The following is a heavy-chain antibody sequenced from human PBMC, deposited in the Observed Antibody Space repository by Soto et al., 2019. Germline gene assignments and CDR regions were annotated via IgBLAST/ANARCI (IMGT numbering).Heavy chain of an antibody. CDR3: ASTDIVSTIDDGRDAFDI. Sequence: LGESLKISCKGSGYRFTNYWIGWVRQMPGKGLEWMGVIYPGDSDTRYSPSFQGQVTISADKSISTAYLQWSSLKASDTATYYCASTDIVSTIDDGRDAFDIWGQGTMVTVSS. J-gene: IGHJ3*02. V-gene: IGHV5-51*01. D-gene: IGHD5-12*01. CDR2: IYPGDSDT. CDR1: GYRFTNYW.